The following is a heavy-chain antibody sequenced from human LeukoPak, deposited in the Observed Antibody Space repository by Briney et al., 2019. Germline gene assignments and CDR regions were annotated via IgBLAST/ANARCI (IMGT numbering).Heavy chain of an antibody. Sequence: ASVKVSCKASGYTFTGYYMHWVRQAPGQGLEWMGWINPNSGGTNYAQKFQGRVTMTRDTSISTAYMELSRLRSDDTAVYYCARAPVGRFLEWLLSLESFGIWGQGTMVTVSS. CDR2: INPNSGGT. D-gene: IGHD3-3*01. V-gene: IGHV1-2*02. J-gene: IGHJ3*02. CDR3: ARAPVGRFLEWLLSLESFGI. CDR1: GYTFTGYY.